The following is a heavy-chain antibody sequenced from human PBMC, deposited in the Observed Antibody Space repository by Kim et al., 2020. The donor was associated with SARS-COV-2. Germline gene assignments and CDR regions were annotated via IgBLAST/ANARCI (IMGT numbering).Heavy chain of an antibody. CDR3: AKAKGCSGGSCSYFDY. J-gene: IGHJ4*02. Sequence: GGSLRLSCAASGFTFSSYAMSWVRQAPGKGLEWVSAISGSGCSTYYADSVKGRFTISRDNSKNTLYLQMNSLRAEDTAVYYCAKAKGCSGGSCSYFDYWGQGTLVTVSS. CDR1: GFTFSSYA. D-gene: IGHD2-15*01. V-gene: IGHV3-23*01. CDR2: ISGSGCST.